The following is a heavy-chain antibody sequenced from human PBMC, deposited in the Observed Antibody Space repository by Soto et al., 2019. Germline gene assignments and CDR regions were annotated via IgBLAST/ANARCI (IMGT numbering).Heavy chain of an antibody. CDR3: AKGGGDSLRYGMDV. D-gene: IGHD2-21*02. CDR2: ISGSGGSI. V-gene: IGHV3-23*01. CDR1: GFTFSSYG. J-gene: IGHJ6*02. Sequence: GGSLRLSPAASGFTFSSYGMSWVGQAPGKGLEWVSAISGSGGSIYYADSVKGRFTISRDNSKTTLYLQMDSLRAEDTAVYYCAKGGGDSLRYGMDVWGQGTTVTVSS.